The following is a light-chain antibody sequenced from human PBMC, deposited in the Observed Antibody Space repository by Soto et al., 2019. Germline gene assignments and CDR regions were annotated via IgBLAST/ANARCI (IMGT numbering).Light chain of an antibody. CDR1: QSVNSGY. V-gene: IGKV3-20*01. CDR2: DTS. J-gene: IGKJ1*01. Sequence: VLTQSPGTLSLSPGERATLSCRASQSVNSGYLAWYQHTPGQAPRLLIYDTSTRATGIPDRFSGSGSGTDFTLTISRLEPEDFAVFYCQQYGSSPRTFGQGTKV. CDR3: QQYGSSPRT.